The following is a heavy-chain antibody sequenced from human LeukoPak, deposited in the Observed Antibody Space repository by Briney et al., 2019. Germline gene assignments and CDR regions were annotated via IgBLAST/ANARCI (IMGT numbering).Heavy chain of an antibody. J-gene: IGHJ4*02. D-gene: IGHD3-9*01. V-gene: IGHV1-8*01. CDR3: ARGQVYFDWLTMTN. CDR2: MNPNSGNT. CDR1: GCTFTSYD. Sequence: ASVKVSCKASGCTFTSYDINWVRQATGQGLEWMGWMNPNSGNTGYAQKFQGRVTMTRNTSISTAYMELSSLRSEDTAVYYCARGQVYFDWLTMTNWGQGTLVTVSS.